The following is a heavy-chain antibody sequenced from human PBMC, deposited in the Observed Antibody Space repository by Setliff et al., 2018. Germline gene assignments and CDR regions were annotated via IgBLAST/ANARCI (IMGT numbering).Heavy chain of an antibody. V-gene: IGHV4-39*07. D-gene: IGHD3-22*01. CDR1: GGSISSSSYY. CDR2: IYYSGST. Sequence: SETLSLTCTVSGGSISSSSYYWGWIRQPPGKGLEWIGSIYYSGSTYYNPSLTSRVTISVDTSKNQFSLKLSSVTAADTAVYYCAREDPYDSSGYYRGGMDVWGQGTTVTVSS. J-gene: IGHJ6*02. CDR3: AREDPYDSSGYYRGGMDV.